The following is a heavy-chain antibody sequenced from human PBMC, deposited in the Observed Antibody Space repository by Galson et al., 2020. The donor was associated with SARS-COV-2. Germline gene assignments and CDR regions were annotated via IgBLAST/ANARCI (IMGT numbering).Heavy chain of an antibody. Sequence: SVKVSCKASGGTFSSYAISWVRQAPGQGLEWMGGIIPIFGTANYAQKFQGRVTITADESTSTAYMELSSLRSEDTAVYYCARSLGWFGELFNWFGPWGQGTLVTVSS. CDR2: IIPIFGTA. D-gene: IGHD3-10*01. J-gene: IGHJ5*02. CDR3: ARSLGWFGELFNWFGP. V-gene: IGHV1-69*13. CDR1: GGTFSSYA.